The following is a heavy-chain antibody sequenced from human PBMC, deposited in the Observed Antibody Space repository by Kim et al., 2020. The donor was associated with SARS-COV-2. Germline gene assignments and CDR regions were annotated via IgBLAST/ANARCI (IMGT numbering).Heavy chain of an antibody. CDR1: GGSISSGGYY. Sequence: SETLSLTCTVSGGSISSGGYYWSWIRQHPGKGLEWIGYIYYSGSTYYNPSLKSRVTISVDTSKNQFSLKLSSVTAADTAVYYCARGKRGGNSIFDYYYGMDVWGQGTTVTVSS. CDR2: IYYSGST. V-gene: IGHV4-31*03. CDR3: ARGKRGGNSIFDYYYGMDV. J-gene: IGHJ6*02. D-gene: IGHD2-21*01.